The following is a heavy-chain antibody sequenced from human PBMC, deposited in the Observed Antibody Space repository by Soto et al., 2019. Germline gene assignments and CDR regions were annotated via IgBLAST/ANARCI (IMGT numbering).Heavy chain of an antibody. CDR1: VGYISSGGYS. D-gene: IGHD2-21*01. J-gene: IGHJ5*01. CDR2: IYYSGST. CDR3: ARDHSRLSWFDS. V-gene: IGHV4-31*03. Sequence: QVQLQESVPGLLKPSQTLSLTCTVSVGYISSGGYSWSWFRQHPGKGLEWIGSIYYSGSTYYNPSLKRRVTISVDTSKNQFSLKLSSVTAADTAVYYCARDHSRLSWFDSWGQGTLVTVSS.